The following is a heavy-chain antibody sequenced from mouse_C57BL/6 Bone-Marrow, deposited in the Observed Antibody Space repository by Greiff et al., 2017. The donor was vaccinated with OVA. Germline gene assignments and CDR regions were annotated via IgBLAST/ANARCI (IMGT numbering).Heavy chain of an antibody. J-gene: IGHJ1*03. D-gene: IGHD2-3*01. V-gene: IGHV1-81*01. CDR1: GYTFTSYG. CDR3: AADGYFWYFDV. Sequence: QVQLQQPGAELARPGASVKLSCKASGYTFTSYGISWVKQRTGQGLEWIGEIYPRSGNTYYNEKFKGKATLTADKSSSTAYMELRSLTSEDSAVYFCAADGYFWYFDVWGTGTTVTVSS. CDR2: IYPRSGNT.